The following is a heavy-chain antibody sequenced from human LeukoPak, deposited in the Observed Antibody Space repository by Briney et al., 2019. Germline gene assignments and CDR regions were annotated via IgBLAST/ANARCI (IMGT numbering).Heavy chain of an antibody. Sequence: PGGSLRLSCAASGFTFSDYYMSWIRQAPGRGLEWVSYISSSGSTIYYADSVKGRFTISRDNAKNSLYLQMNSLRVEDTAVDYCARDSAMAMTTDWGQGTLVTVSS. V-gene: IGHV3-11*01. CDR2: ISSSGSTI. D-gene: IGHD3-22*01. CDR3: ARDSAMAMTTD. J-gene: IGHJ4*02. CDR1: GFTFSDYY.